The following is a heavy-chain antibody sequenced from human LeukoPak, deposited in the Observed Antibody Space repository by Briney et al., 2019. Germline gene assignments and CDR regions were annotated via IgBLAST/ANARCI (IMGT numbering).Heavy chain of an antibody. V-gene: IGHV3-53*01. J-gene: IGHJ6*03. CDR3: AKMGYPHYYYMDV. D-gene: IGHD2-8*01. Sequence: PGGSLRLSCAASGFTVSSNYMTWVRQAPGKGLEWVSVIYTGGSTYYADSVKGRFTISRDNSKNTLYLQMNSLRVEDTAVYYCAKMGYPHYYYMDVWGKGTTVTVSS. CDR1: GFTVSSNY. CDR2: IYTGGST.